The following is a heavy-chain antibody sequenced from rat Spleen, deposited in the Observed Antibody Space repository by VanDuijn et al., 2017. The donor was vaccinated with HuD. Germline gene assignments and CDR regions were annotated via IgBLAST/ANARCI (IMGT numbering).Heavy chain of an antibody. D-gene: IGHD5-1*01. CDR1: NYSITSDY. Sequence: EVQLQESGPGLVKPSQSLSLTCSVTNYSITSDYWGWIRKLPGNKLEWMGYITNAGNTNYNPSLKSRVSITRDTSKNQFFLQLNSVVTEDTATYYCTRESNWEPLNYWGQGLMVTVSS. CDR2: ITNAGNT. J-gene: IGHJ2*01. CDR3: TRESNWEPLNY. V-gene: IGHV3-1*01.